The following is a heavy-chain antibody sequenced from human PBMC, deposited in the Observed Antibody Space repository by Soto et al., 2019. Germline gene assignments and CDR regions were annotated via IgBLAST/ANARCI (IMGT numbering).Heavy chain of an antibody. Sequence: EVQLLESGGGLVQPGGSLRLSCAASGFTFSSYAMSWVRQAPGKGLEWVSAISGSGGSTYYADSVKGRFTISRDNSKNTLYLKMSSLRAEDTAGYYCAKGRGTVMRFDYWGLGALVTVSS. V-gene: IGHV3-23*01. CDR2: ISGSGGST. D-gene: IGHD4-17*01. CDR1: GFTFSSYA. CDR3: AKGRGTVMRFDY. J-gene: IGHJ4*02.